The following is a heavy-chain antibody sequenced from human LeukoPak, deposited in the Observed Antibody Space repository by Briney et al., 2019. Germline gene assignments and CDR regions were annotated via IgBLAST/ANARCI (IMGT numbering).Heavy chain of an antibody. D-gene: IGHD6-13*01. Sequence: GGSLRLSCAASGFTFTTYWMSWVRQPPGKGLEWVANIKQDGSEKYYMDSVKGRFTISRDNAKNSLYLQMSSLRAEDTAVYYCARVAAAVPDQWGQGTLVTVSS. CDR1: GFTFTTYW. CDR3: ARVAAAVPDQ. J-gene: IGHJ5*02. CDR2: IKQDGSEK. V-gene: IGHV3-7*04.